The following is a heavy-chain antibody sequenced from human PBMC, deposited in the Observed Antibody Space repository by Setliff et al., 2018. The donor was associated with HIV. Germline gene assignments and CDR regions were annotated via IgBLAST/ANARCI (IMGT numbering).Heavy chain of an antibody. J-gene: IGHJ3*01. D-gene: IGHD2-2*01. CDR2: IYHNGFA. CDR1: DGSISTGSYY. CDR3: ARHICGTTACYAVDV. V-gene: IGHV4-61*10. Sequence: SETLSLTCTVADGSISTGSYYWSWVRQPAGRGLEWIGNIYHNGFANYNLSLKSRLTISVDTSKNQVSLTLSSVTPADTAVYYCARHICGTTACYAVDVWGPGTLVTVSS.